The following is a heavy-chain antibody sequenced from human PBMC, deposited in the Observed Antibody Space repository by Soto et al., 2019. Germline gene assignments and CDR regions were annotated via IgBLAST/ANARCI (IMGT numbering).Heavy chain of an antibody. Sequence: NPSETLSLTCAVYGGSFSGYYWSWIRQPPGKGLEWIGEINHSGSTNDNPSLKIRVTISVDTSKNQFSLKLGSVTAADTAVYYCARDVVRANGMDVWGQGTTVTVSS. CDR3: ARDVVRANGMDV. D-gene: IGHD2-15*01. J-gene: IGHJ6*02. V-gene: IGHV4-34*01. CDR1: GGSFSGYY. CDR2: INHSGST.